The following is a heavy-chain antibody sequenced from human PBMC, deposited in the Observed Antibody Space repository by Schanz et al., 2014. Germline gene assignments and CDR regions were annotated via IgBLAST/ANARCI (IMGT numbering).Heavy chain of an antibody. J-gene: IGHJ4*02. V-gene: IGHV3-23*01. CDR2: ISGSGGNT. D-gene: IGHD5-18*01. Sequence: EVQLLESGGGLVQPGGSLRLSCAASGFTFRGYAMSWVRQAPGRGLEWVSIISGSGGNTYYADAVRGRFTISRDNSKTTVYLQMNSLRAEDTAVYYFAKDAENTAMITDYFDYWGQGTLVTGSS. CDR3: AKDAENTAMITDYFDY. CDR1: GFTFRGYA.